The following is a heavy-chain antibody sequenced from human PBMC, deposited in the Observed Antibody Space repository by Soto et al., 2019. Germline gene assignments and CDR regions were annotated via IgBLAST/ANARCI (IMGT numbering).Heavy chain of an antibody. D-gene: IGHD5-18*01. CDR2: FDPEDGET. CDR3: AATAMESYYFDY. V-gene: IGHV1-24*01. Sequence: ASVKVSCKVSGYTLTELSMHWLRQAPGKGLEWMGGFDPEDGETIYAQKFQGRVTMTEDTSTDTAYVELSSLRSEDTAVYYCAATAMESYYFDYWGQGTLVTVSS. J-gene: IGHJ4*02. CDR1: GYTLTELS.